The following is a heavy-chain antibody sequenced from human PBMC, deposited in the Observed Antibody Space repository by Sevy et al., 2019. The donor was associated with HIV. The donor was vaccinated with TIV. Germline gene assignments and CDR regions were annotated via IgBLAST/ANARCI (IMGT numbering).Heavy chain of an antibody. CDR2: IYPGDSDT. Sequence: GESLKISCKGSGYSFTSYWIGWVRQMPGKGLEWMGIIYPGDSDTRYSPSFQGQVTISADKSISTAYLQWSSLKASDTAMYYCASTLTLAGIATGAFDIWGQGTMVTVSS. V-gene: IGHV5-51*01. D-gene: IGHD6-25*01. J-gene: IGHJ3*02. CDR3: ASTLTLAGIATGAFDI. CDR1: GYSFTSYW.